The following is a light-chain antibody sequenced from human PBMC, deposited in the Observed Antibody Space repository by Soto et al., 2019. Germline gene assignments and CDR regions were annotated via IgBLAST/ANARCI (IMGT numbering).Light chain of an antibody. Sequence: EIVMTQSPATLSVSPGERVTLSCRASQSVSSTLAWYQQKPGQAPRLLGYGASTRATGIPARFGGSGSGTEFILTISSLQSEDFAVYYCQQYHKWPLTFGGGTKVEV. CDR3: QQYHKWPLT. J-gene: IGKJ4*01. CDR1: QSVSST. V-gene: IGKV3-15*01. CDR2: GAS.